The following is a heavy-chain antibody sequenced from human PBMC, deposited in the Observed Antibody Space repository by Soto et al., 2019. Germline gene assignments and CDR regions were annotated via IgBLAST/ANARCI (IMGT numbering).Heavy chain of an antibody. CDR2: ISAYNGNT. D-gene: IGHD3-9*01. V-gene: IGHV1-18*01. CDR1: GYTFTSYG. Sequence: ASVKVSCKASGYTFTSYGISWVRQAPGQGLEWMGWISAYNGNTNYAQKLQGRVTMTTDTSTSTAYRELRSLRSDDTAVYYCARGEEPLRYFDWLPYYYYGMDVWGQGTTVTVSS. J-gene: IGHJ6*02. CDR3: ARGEEPLRYFDWLPYYYYGMDV.